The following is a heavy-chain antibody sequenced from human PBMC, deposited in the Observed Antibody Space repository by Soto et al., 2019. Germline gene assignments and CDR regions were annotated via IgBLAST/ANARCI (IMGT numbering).Heavy chain of an antibody. Sequence: SETLSLTCTVSGGSISSSSYYWGWIRQPPGKGLEWIGSIYYSGSTYYNPSLKSRVTISVDTSKNQFSLKLSSVTAAETAVYYCARPKYYYYYMDVWGKGTTVTVSS. J-gene: IGHJ6*03. CDR1: GGSISSSSYY. CDR2: IYYSGST. CDR3: ARPKYYYYYMDV. V-gene: IGHV4-39*01.